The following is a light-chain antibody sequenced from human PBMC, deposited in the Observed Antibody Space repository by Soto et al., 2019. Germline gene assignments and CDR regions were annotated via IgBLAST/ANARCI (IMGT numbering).Light chain of an antibody. Sequence: EIVLTQSPGTLSLSPGERVTLSCRASQSVSSNFLAWYQQKPGQAPRLLIYGASNRAAGIPDRFSGSGSGTDFTLTISRLEPEDFAVYYCLQYSSSRRRLGQGTKVEIK. CDR1: QSVSSNF. CDR3: LQYSSSRRR. V-gene: IGKV3-20*01. J-gene: IGKJ1*01. CDR2: GAS.